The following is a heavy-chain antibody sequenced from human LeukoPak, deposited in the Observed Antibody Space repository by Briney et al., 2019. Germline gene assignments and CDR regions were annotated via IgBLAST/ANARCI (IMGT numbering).Heavy chain of an antibody. J-gene: IGHJ5*02. V-gene: IGHV4-38-2*02. CDR1: SYDISSGYY. CDR2: IYHSGST. CDR3: AREDGPPGIMVRGVIIRYNWFDP. D-gene: IGHD3-10*01. Sequence: SETLSLTCNVSSYDISSGYYWGWFRQPPGKWLEWIGSIYHSGSTYYNPSLKSRVTISVDTSKNQFSLKLSSVTAADTAVYYCAREDGPPGIMVRGVIIRYNWFDPWGQGTLVTVSS.